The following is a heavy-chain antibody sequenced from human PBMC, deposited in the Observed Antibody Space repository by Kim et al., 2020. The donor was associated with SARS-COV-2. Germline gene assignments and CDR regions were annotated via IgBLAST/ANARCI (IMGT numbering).Heavy chain of an antibody. V-gene: IGHV1-69*04. D-gene: IGHD6-13*01. CDR1: GGTFSSYT. CDR3: ARDGIAAAAKDLGY. Sequence: SVKVSCKASGGTFSSYTISWVRQAPGQGLEWMGRIIPILGIANYAQKFQGRVTITADKSTSTAYMELSSLRSEDTAVYYCARDGIAAAAKDLGYWGQGTLVTVSS. J-gene: IGHJ4*02. CDR2: IIPILGIA.